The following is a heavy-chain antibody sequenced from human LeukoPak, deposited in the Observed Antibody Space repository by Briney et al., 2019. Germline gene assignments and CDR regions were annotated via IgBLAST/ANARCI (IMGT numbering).Heavy chain of an antibody. CDR1: GLTFSSYE. Sequence: GGSLRLSCAASGLTFSSYEMNWVRQAPGKGLEWVSYISSSGNTIYYADSVKGRFTISRDNAKNSLNLQMNNLRAQDMAVYYCARVPGSSGWNYYFDYWGQGTLVTVSS. CDR2: ISSSGNTI. J-gene: IGHJ4*02. CDR3: ARVPGSSGWNYYFDY. V-gene: IGHV3-48*03. D-gene: IGHD6-19*01.